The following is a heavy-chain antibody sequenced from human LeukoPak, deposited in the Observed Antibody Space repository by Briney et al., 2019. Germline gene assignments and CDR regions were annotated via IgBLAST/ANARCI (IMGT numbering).Heavy chain of an antibody. D-gene: IGHD3-22*01. V-gene: IGHV1-2*04. CDR3: ARGPPMIVVVIPYGMDV. J-gene: IGHJ6*02. Sequence: ASVKVSCKASGYTFTGYYMHWVRQAPGQGLEWMGWINPNSGGTNYAQKFQGWVTKTRDTSISTAYMELSRLRSDDTAVYYCARGPPMIVVVIPYGMDVWGQGTTVTVSS. CDR2: INPNSGGT. CDR1: GYTFTGYY.